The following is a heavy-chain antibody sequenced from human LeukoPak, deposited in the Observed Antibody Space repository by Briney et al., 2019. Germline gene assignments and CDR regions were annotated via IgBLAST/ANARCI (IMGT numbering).Heavy chain of an antibody. D-gene: IGHD6-19*01. V-gene: IGHV3-21*01. Sequence: GGSLRLSCAASGFTFSTYGMSWVRQAPGKGLEWVSSISSSSSYIYYADSVKGRFTISRDNAKNSLYLQMNSLRAEDTAVYYCARELPQWLVIGSNDAFDIWGQGTMVTVSS. CDR3: ARELPQWLVIGSNDAFDI. J-gene: IGHJ3*02. CDR2: ISSSSSYI. CDR1: GFTFSTYG.